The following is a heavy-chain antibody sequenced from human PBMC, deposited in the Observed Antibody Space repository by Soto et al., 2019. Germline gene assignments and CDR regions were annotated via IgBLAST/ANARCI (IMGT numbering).Heavy chain of an antibody. D-gene: IGHD3-22*01. J-gene: IGHJ4*02. CDR3: AHRSSLTLSGTSGYSFEY. CDR1: GFSLSTTGEG. Sequence: VSGPTLVNPRQTLTLTCVFSGFSLSTTGEGVAWIRQPPGKALEWLALIYWNDDNRYSPSLKSRLTVTKDTSKNRVVLTMTNIDPVDTATYFCAHRSSLTLSGTSGYSFEYWGQGLVVTVPA. CDR2: IYWNDDN. V-gene: IGHV2-5*01.